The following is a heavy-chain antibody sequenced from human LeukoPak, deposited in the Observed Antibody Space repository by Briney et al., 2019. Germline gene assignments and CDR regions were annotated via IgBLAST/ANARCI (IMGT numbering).Heavy chain of an antibody. D-gene: IGHD1-26*01. CDR2: IYHSGST. J-gene: IGHJ3*02. CDR3: ARVTEWELRGMGI. Sequence: PSQTLSLTCTVSGGSISSGGYYWSWIRQPPGKGLEWIGYIYHSGSTYYNPSLKSRVTISVDTSKNQFSLKLSSVTAADTAVYYCARVTEWELRGMGIWGQGTMVTVSS. CDR1: GGSISSGGYY. V-gene: IGHV4-30-2*01.